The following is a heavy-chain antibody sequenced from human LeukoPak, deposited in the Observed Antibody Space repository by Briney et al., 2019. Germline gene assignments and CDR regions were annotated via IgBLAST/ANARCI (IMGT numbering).Heavy chain of an antibody. CDR1: GFTCSSYA. CDR3: AKGLYFGELLGPCDF. J-gene: IGHJ4*02. CDR2: ISGNDAST. D-gene: IGHD3-10*01. Sequence: GGSLRLSCAASGFTCSSYAMTWVRQAPGEGLEWVSVISGNDASTYYADSVKGRFTISRDNSNNTLYLQMNSLRAEDTAVYYCAKGLYFGELLGPCDFWGQGTLVTVSS. V-gene: IGHV3-23*01.